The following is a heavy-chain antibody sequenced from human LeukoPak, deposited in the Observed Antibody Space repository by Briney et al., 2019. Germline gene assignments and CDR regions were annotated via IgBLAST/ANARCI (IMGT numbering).Heavy chain of an antibody. V-gene: IGHV1-18*01. CDR2: ISTYSGNT. CDR3: ARRGSRVVTYGNFDY. J-gene: IGHJ4*02. D-gene: IGHD2-21*02. Sequence: ASVKVSCTPSGYTFTSYALSWVRQAPGQGLEWMGWISTYSGNTNYAQKLQGRITMTIETSTSTAYMELRSLRSDDTAVYYCARRGSRVVTYGNFDYWGQGTLVTVSS. CDR1: GYTFTSYA.